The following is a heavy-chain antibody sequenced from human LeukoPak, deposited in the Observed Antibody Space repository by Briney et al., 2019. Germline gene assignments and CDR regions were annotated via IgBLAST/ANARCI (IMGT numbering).Heavy chain of an antibody. D-gene: IGHD3-22*01. CDR3: AIKGMYYYDSSGYYYDYFDY. Sequence: PGGSLRLSCAASGFTFSSYAMSWVRQAPGKGLEWVSSISGSGGSTFYAESVKGRFTISRDNSKNTLYLQMNSLRAEDTAVSYCAIKGMYYYDSSGYYYDYFDYWGQGTLVTVSS. V-gene: IGHV3-23*01. CDR1: GFTFSSYA. CDR2: ISGSGGST. J-gene: IGHJ4*02.